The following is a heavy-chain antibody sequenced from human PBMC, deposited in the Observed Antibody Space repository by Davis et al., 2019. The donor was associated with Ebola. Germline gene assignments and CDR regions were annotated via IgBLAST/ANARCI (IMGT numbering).Heavy chain of an antibody. CDR1: GGSISSGAYF. J-gene: IGHJ3*02. CDR3: ARRVVTFGGVMVRAAFDM. V-gene: IGHV4-31*01. CDR2: FYYSGST. Sequence: SETLSLTCTVSGGSISSGAYFWSWIRHHPARGLEWIGYFYYSGSTYHNPSLKTQITISTDTSKNQFSLNLNSVTAADTAVYFCARRVVTFGGVMVRAAFDMWGQGTVVTVSS. D-gene: IGHD3-16*02.